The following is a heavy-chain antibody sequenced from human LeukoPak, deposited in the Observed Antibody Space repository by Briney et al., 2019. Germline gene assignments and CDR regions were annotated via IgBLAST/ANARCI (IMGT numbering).Heavy chain of an antibody. CDR1: GGSFSGYY. CDR2: INHSGST. J-gene: IGHJ6*03. Sequence: PSETLPLTCAVYGGSFSGYYWSWIRQPPGKGLEWIGEINHSGSTNYNPSLKSRVTISVDTSKNQFSLKLSSVTAADTAVYYCARGVGIPYYYMDVWGKGTTVTVSS. CDR3: ARGVGIPYYYMDV. D-gene: IGHD2-21*01. V-gene: IGHV4-34*01.